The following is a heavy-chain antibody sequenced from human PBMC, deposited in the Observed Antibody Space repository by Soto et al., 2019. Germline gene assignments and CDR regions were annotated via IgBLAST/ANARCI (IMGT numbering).Heavy chain of an antibody. J-gene: IGHJ4*02. CDR3: ARRRDGYQYYFDY. V-gene: IGHV1-69*13. CDR1: GDTFSSYA. Sequence: SVKVYCKASGDTFSSYAISWVRQAPGQGLEWMGGIIPIFGTANYAQKFQGRVTITADESTSTAYMELSSLRSEDTAVYYCARRRDGYQYYFDYWGQGTLVTVSS. CDR2: IIPIFGTA. D-gene: IGHD5-12*01.